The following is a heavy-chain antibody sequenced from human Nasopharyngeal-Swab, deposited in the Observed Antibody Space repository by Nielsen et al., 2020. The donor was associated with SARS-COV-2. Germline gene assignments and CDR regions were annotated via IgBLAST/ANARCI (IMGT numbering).Heavy chain of an antibody. CDR1: GFTFSDYY. J-gene: IGHJ5*02. Sequence: GESLKISCAASGFTFSDYYMSWIRQAPGKGLEWVSYISSSSSTIYYADSVKGRFTISRDNAKNSLYLQMNSLRDEDTAVYYCARESSRGYSYGYHWFDPWGQGTLVTVSS. CDR2: ISSSSSTI. V-gene: IGHV3-11*04. D-gene: IGHD5-18*01. CDR3: ARESSRGYSYGYHWFDP.